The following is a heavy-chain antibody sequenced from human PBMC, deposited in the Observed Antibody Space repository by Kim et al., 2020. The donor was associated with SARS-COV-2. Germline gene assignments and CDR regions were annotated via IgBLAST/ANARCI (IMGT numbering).Heavy chain of an antibody. CDR3: AKEVRLRFLEWFNTPYYFDY. J-gene: IGHJ4*02. Sequence: RFTISRDNSKKTLYLQMNSMRAEDTAVYYCAKEVRLRFLEWFNTPYYFDYWGQGTLVTVSS. V-gene: IGHV3-23*01. D-gene: IGHD3-3*01.